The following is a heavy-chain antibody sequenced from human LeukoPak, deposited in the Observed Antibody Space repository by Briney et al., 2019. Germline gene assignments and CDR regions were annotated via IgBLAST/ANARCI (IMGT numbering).Heavy chain of an antibody. CDR1: GYSFTSYW. J-gene: IGHJ3*02. CDR2: IYPGDSDT. Sequence: GESLKISCKGSGYSFTSYWIGWVRQMPGKGLEWMGIIYPGDSDTRYSPSFQGQVTISADKSISTVYLQWSSLKASDTAMYYCARGEYSSSWYPDAFDIWGQGTMVTVSS. CDR3: ARGEYSSSWYPDAFDI. V-gene: IGHV5-51*01. D-gene: IGHD6-13*01.